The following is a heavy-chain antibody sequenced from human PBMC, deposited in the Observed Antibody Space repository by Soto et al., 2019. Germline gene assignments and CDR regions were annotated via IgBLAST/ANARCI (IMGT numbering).Heavy chain of an antibody. J-gene: IGHJ4*02. Sequence: SETLSLTCTVSGGSINNYYWSWFLQPPWKGLEWIGYIDSSGSTNYNPSLKGRVTISVDTSKNQFSLKLRSVTAADTAVYYCARHKFRPLLHDFDSWGQGTLVTVSS. CDR2: IDSSGST. CDR1: GGSINNYY. D-gene: IGHD2-21*02. CDR3: ARHKFRPLLHDFDS. V-gene: IGHV4-59*08.